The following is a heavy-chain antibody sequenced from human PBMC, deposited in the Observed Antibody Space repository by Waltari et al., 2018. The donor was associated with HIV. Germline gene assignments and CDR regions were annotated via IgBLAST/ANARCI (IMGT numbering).Heavy chain of an antibody. J-gene: IGHJ4*02. Sequence: QVQLVESGGNLVNPGGSLRLSCAASGFTFSDYYMSWIRQDPGKGLEWISYMSTTGSAIDYADSVKGRFVISRDNMKNTVHLQRKSLRVDDTGVYFCARGINFGENSGYGLWYFDKWGPGARVTISS. CDR3: ARGINFGENSGYGLWYFDK. D-gene: IGHD5-12*01. CDR1: GFTFSDYY. CDR2: MSTTGSAI. V-gene: IGHV3-11*04.